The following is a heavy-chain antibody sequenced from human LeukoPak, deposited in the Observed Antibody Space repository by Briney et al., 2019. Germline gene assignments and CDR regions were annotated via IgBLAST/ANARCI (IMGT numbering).Heavy chain of an antibody. CDR3: VKGVGYCGGGSCLPIDY. D-gene: IGHD2-15*01. Sequence: GGSLRLSCSASGFTFSSYAMHWVRQAPGKGLEYVSAISSNGGSTYYADSVKGRFTISRDNSKNTLYLQMSSLRAEDTAVYYCVKGVGYCGGGSCLPIDYWGQGTLVTVSS. V-gene: IGHV3-64D*09. CDR2: ISSNGGST. J-gene: IGHJ4*02. CDR1: GFTFSSYA.